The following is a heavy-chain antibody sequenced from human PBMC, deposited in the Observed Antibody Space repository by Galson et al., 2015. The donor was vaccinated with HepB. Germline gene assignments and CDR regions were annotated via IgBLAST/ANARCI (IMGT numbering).Heavy chain of an antibody. CDR2: IRSKAYGGTT. Sequence: SLRLSCAASGFTFGDYAMSWVRQAPGKGLEWVGFIRSKAYGGTTEYAASVKGRFTISRDDSKSIAYLQMNSLKTEDTAVYYCTRVRGSYSGAFDIWGQGTMVTVSS. CDR3: TRVRGSYSGAFDI. CDR1: GFTFGDYA. V-gene: IGHV3-49*04. D-gene: IGHD1-26*01. J-gene: IGHJ3*02.